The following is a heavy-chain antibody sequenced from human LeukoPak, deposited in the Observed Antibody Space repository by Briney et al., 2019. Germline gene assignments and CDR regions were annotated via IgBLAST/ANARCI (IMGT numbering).Heavy chain of an antibody. Sequence: GGSLRLSCAASGFTFSSYSMNWVRQAPGKGLEWVSYISSSSTIYYADSVKGRFTISRDNAKNSLYLQMNSLRAEDTAVYYCARDASSSKEMDVWGKGTTVTVSS. J-gene: IGHJ6*04. CDR2: ISSSSTI. D-gene: IGHD6-13*01. CDR3: ARDASSSKEMDV. CDR1: GFTFSSYS. V-gene: IGHV3-48*04.